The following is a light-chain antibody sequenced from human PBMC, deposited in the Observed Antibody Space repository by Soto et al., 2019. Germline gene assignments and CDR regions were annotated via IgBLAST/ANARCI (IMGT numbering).Light chain of an antibody. CDR2: AAS. V-gene: IGKV1-39*01. J-gene: IGKJ5*01. Sequence: DIQMTQAPSSLPASVGDRVTITCRASQTIGNYLNWYQQRPGKAPNLLISAASTLQSGVPSRFSGSGSGTDFTLTISSLEPEDFAVYYCQQRTNWRITFGQGTRLEIK. CDR3: QQRTNWRIT. CDR1: QTIGNY.